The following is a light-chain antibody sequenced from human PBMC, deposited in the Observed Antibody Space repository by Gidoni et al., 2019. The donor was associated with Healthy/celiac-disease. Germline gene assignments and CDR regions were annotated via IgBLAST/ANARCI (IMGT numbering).Light chain of an antibody. CDR2: DVS. J-gene: IGLJ2*01. Sequence: QSALTQPRPVSGSPGPSVPISCTGTSSDVGGYNYVSLYQQHPGKPPKLMIYDVSKRPSVVPDRFSGSKSGNTASLSISGLQAEDEADYYCCSYAGSYTSKVFGRGTKLTVL. CDR3: CSYAGSYTSKV. CDR1: SSDVGGYNY. V-gene: IGLV2-11*01.